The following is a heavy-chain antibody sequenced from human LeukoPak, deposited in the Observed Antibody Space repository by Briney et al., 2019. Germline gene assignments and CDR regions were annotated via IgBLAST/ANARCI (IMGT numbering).Heavy chain of an antibody. CDR3: ARSGLAAFPDY. V-gene: IGHV3-23*01. CDR2: ISGGGVNT. CDR1: GLTLSSYA. Sequence: SGGSLRLSCAASGLTLSSYAMTWVRQGPGKGLEWVSSISGGGVNTDYADSVKGRFTVSRDNSKNTLFLQMDSLRAEDAAVYYCARSGLAAFPDYWGQGTLVTVSS. D-gene: IGHD3-3*01. J-gene: IGHJ4*02.